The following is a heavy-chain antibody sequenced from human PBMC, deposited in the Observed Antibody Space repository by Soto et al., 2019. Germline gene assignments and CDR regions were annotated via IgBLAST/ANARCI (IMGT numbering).Heavy chain of an antibody. CDR1: GGSISSSSYY. CDR2: IYYSGST. Sequence: SETLSLTCTVSGGSISSSSYYWGWIRQPPGKGLEWIGSIYYSGSTYYNPSLKSRVTISVDTSKYQFSLKLSSVTAADTAVYYCARQASITIFGVVTPPSYYYGMDVWGQGTTVTVSS. D-gene: IGHD3-3*01. J-gene: IGHJ6*02. V-gene: IGHV4-39*01. CDR3: ARQASITIFGVVTPPSYYYGMDV.